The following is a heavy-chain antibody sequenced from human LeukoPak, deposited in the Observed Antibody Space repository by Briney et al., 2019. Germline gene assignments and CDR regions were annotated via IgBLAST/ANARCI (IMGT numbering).Heavy chain of an antibody. V-gene: IGHV1-2*02. CDR2: SNPNSGGT. CDR3: ATEPSIAVAGTDDY. J-gene: IGHJ4*02. D-gene: IGHD6-19*01. Sequence: ASVKVSCTASGYTFTGYYMHWVRQAPGQGLDLMGWSNPNSGGTNYAQKFQGRGTTTRDTSISTDYMELSRLRSDDTAVYYCATEPSIAVAGTDDYWGQGTLVTVSS. CDR1: GYTFTGYY.